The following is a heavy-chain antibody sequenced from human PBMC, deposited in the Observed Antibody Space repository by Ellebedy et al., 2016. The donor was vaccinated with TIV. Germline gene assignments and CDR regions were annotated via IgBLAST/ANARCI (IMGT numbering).Heavy chain of an antibody. Sequence: GESLKISXTASGFTFGDYAMSWFRQAPGKGLEWVAFIRSKTYGGTTQYAASVKDRFTISRDDSKSIAYLQMESLKSEDTAVYYCTRYSGSTFWGRGTLVTVSS. CDR1: GFTFGDYA. V-gene: IGHV3-49*03. J-gene: IGHJ4*02. D-gene: IGHD1-26*01. CDR2: IRSKTYGGTT. CDR3: TRYSGSTF.